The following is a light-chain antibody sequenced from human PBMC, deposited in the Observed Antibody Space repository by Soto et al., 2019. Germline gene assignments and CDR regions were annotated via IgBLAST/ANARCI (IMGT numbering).Light chain of an antibody. CDR1: RGHSTYA. CDR2: LNSDGSH. J-gene: IGLJ2*01. V-gene: IGLV4-69*01. Sequence: QPVLTQSPSASASLGASVKLTCTLSRGHSTYAIAWHQQQPEKGPRHLMKLNSDGSHNKGYGIPDRFSGSSSGAERYLTISSLQSEDEADYYCQTWGTGIHVVFGGGTKLTVL. CDR3: QTWGTGIHVV.